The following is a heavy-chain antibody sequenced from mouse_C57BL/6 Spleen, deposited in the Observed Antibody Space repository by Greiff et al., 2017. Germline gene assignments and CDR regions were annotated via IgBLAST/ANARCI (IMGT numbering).Heavy chain of an antibody. CDR1: GFTFSDYG. Sequence: EVKLQESGGGLVKPGGSLKLSCAASGFTFSDYGMHWVRQAPEKGLEWVAYISSGSSTIYYADTVKGRFTISRDNAKNTLFLQMTSLRSEDTAMYYCARDRYGSSPPFAYWGQGTLVTVSA. J-gene: IGHJ3*01. V-gene: IGHV5-17*01. CDR2: ISSGSSTI. D-gene: IGHD1-1*01. CDR3: ARDRYGSSPPFAY.